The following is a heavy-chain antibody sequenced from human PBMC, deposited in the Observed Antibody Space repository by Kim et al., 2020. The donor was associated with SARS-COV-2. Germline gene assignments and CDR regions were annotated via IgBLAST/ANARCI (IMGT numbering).Heavy chain of an antibody. CDR2: IYYSGST. J-gene: IGHJ4*02. CDR3: ARLITMIVG. Sequence: SETLSLTCTVSGGSISSSSYYWGWIRQPPGKGLEWSGSIYYSGSTYYNPSLKSRVTISVDTSNNHFSLKLSSVTAADTAVYYWARLITMIVGWGQGTLVTVSS. V-gene: IGHV4-39*02. D-gene: IGHD3-22*01. CDR1: GGSISSSSYY.